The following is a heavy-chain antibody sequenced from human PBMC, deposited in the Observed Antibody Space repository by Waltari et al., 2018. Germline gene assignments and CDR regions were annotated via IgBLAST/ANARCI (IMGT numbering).Heavy chain of an antibody. V-gene: IGHV3-7*01. Sequence: EVQLVESGGGLVQPGGSLRLSCAVSGFTFSSLWMSWFRKAPGKGLEGVANIKQDGSEIYYVDSVKGRFTISRDNAKNSLYLQMNSLTTEDTVVYYCAGGGGFLCDIWGQGTLVTVSS. CDR1: GFTFSSLW. CDR3: AGGGGFLCDI. J-gene: IGHJ3*02. CDR2: IKQDGSEI. D-gene: IGHD3-3*01.